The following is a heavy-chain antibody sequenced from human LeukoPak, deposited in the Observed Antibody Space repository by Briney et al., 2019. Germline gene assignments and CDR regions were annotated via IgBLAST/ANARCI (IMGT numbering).Heavy chain of an antibody. V-gene: IGHV3-23*01. CDR2: MSGTSGYT. CDR3: AKKGSPRAGSSEYYYFDY. D-gene: IGHD3-10*01. Sequence: GGSLRLSCEASGFTFSNYAVSWVRQAPGKGLEWVAIMSGTSGYTFYSDTVKGRFTISRDNSKNTLYLQINSLRAEDTAVYYCAKKGSPRAGSSEYYYFDYWGQGTRVTVSS. J-gene: IGHJ4*02. CDR1: GFTFSNYA.